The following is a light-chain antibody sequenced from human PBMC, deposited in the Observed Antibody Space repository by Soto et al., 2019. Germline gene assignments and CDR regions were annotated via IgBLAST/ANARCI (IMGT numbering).Light chain of an antibody. J-gene: IGLJ3*02. CDR3: SSYAGSNNLV. V-gene: IGLV2-8*01. CDR1: SSDVGGYNY. Sequence: QSVLTQPPSASGSPGQSVTISCTGTSSDVGGYNYVSWYQQHPGKALKLMIYEVSERPSGVPDRFSGSKSGNTASLTVSGLQAEDEADYYCSSYAGSNNLVFGGGTKLTVL. CDR2: EVS.